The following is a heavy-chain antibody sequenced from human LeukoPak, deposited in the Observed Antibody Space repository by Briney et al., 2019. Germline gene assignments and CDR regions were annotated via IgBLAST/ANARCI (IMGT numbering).Heavy chain of an antibody. V-gene: IGHV1-2*02. D-gene: IGHD4-17*01. J-gene: IGHJ4*02. CDR2: INPDSGGT. CDR1: GYSFTGYY. Sequence: GASVKVSCKASGYSFTGYYIHWVRQAPGQGPEWMGWINPDSGGTYYAQKFQGRAIMTRDTSISTGYMELSSLRSDDTAVYYCARDGAGKTVTHLIDYWGQGTLVTVSS. CDR3: ARDGAGKTVTHLIDY.